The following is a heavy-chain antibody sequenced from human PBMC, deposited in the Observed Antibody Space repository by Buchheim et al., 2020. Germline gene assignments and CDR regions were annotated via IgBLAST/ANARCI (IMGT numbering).Heavy chain of an antibody. J-gene: IGHJ3*02. CDR2: INHRGST. Sequence: QVQLQQWGAGLLKPSETLSLTCAVYGGSFSGYYWSWIRQPPGKGLEWIGEINHRGSTNYNPSLKSRVTISVDTSKNQFSLKLSSVTAADTAVYYCARVGVFCYLKRACDAFDIWGQGT. V-gene: IGHV4-34*01. CDR3: ARVGVFCYLKRACDAFDI. CDR1: GGSFSGYY. D-gene: IGHD2-21*02.